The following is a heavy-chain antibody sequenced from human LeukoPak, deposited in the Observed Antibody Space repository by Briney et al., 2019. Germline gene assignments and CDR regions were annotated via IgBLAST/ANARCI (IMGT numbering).Heavy chain of an antibody. CDR3: AREPQLVTPYWYFDL. J-gene: IGHJ2*01. Sequence: SETLSLTCAVYGGSFSGYYWSWIRQPPGKGLEWIGEINHSGSTNYNPSLKSRVTISVDTSKNQFSLKLSSVAAADTAVYYCAREPQLVTPYWYFDLWGRGTLVTVSS. CDR2: INHSGST. V-gene: IGHV4-34*01. CDR1: GGSFSGYY. D-gene: IGHD6-13*01.